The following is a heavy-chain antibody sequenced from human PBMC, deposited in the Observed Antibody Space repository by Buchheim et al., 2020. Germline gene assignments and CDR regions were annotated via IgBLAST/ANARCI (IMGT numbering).Heavy chain of an antibody. CDR3: ARVRYYGSGSFYQFYYYGMDV. D-gene: IGHD3-10*01. J-gene: IGHJ6*02. CDR2: IYSGGST. Sequence: EVQLVESGGGLVQPGGSLRLSCAASGFTVSSNYMSWVRQAPGKGLEWVSVIYSGGSTYYADSVKGRFTISRDNSKNTLYLQMSSLRAEDTAVYYCARVRYYGSGSFYQFYYYGMDVWGQGTT. V-gene: IGHV3-66*02. CDR1: GFTVSSNY.